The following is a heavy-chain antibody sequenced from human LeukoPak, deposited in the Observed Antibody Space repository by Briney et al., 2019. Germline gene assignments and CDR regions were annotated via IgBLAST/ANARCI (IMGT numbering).Heavy chain of an antibody. J-gene: IGHJ4*02. D-gene: IGHD3-10*01. CDR1: GGSISSSNW. V-gene: IGHV4-4*02. CDR3: ARSGRGSSAGFDY. Sequence: SGTLSLTCAVSGGSISSSNWWSWVRQPPGKGLEWIGEIYHSGSTNYTPSLKSRITISVDTSRNQFSLKLNSVTAADTAVYYCARSGRGSSAGFDYWGQGTLATVSS. CDR2: IYHSGST.